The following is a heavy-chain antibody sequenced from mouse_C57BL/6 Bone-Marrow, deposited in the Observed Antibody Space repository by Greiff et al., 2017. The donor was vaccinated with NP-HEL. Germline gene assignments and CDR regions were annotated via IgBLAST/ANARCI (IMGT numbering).Heavy chain of an antibody. V-gene: IGHV1-74*01. CDR3: AIRGRSSSWFAY. Sequence: QVQLQQPGAELVKPGASVKVSCKASGYTFTSYWMHWVKQRPGQGLEWIGRIHPSDSDTNYNQKFKGKATLTVDKSSSTAYTQLSSLTSEDSAVYYCAIRGRSSSWFAYWGQGTLVTVSA. CDR2: IHPSDSDT. J-gene: IGHJ3*01. CDR1: GYTFTSYW. D-gene: IGHD1-1*01.